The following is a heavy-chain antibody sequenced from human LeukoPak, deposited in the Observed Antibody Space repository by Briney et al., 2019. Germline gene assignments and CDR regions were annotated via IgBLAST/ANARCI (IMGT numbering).Heavy chain of an antibody. J-gene: IGHJ4*02. CDR1: GFTFSSYD. D-gene: IGHD6-13*01. CDR3: ARGLYSSNWKTLDC. Sequence: GRSLRLSCAASGFTFSSYDMHWVRQAPGKGLEWVAVMSYDGTDKYYADSVKGRFTISRDNSQNTLYLQVNSLSDEDTAVYYCARGLYSSNWKTLDCWGQGTLVTVSS. V-gene: IGHV3-33*01. CDR2: MSYDGTDK.